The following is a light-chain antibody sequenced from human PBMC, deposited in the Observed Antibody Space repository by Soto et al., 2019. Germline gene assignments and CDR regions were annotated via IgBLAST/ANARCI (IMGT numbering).Light chain of an antibody. Sequence: QSVLTQPASVSWSPGQSITISCTGTSSDVGGYNYVSWYQQHPGKAPKLMIYDVSTRPSGVSNRFSGSKSGNTASLTISGLQAEDEADYCCSSYTNSSTLPYGFGTGTKVTVL. J-gene: IGLJ1*01. CDR1: SSDVGGYNY. CDR3: SSYTNSSTLPYG. CDR2: DVS. V-gene: IGLV2-14*01.